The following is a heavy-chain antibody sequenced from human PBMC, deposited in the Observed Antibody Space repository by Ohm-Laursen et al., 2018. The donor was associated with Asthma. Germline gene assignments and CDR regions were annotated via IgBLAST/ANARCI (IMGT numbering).Heavy chain of an antibody. CDR1: GFSFRDYG. CDR3: ARGPFEEEDYYGMDV. V-gene: IGHV3-30*03. CDR2: ISYDGSNK. D-gene: IGHD3-9*01. J-gene: IGHJ6*02. Sequence: SLRLSCAASGFSFRDYGMYWVRQAPGKGLEWVAVISYDGSNKYYADSVKGRFTISRDNSKNTLYLQMNSLRAEDTAVYYCARGPFEEEDYYGMDVWGQGTTVTVSS.